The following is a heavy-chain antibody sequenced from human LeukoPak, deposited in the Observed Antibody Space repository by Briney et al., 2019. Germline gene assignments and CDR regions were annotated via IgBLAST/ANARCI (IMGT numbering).Heavy chain of an antibody. CDR2: ISAYKGNT. CDR3: ARDLGSSATSTNWFDP. CDR1: GYTFTSYG. D-gene: IGHD6-6*01. J-gene: IGHJ5*02. Sequence: ASVKVSCKASGYTFTSYGISWVRQAPGQGLEWMGWISAYKGNTNYAQKLQGRVTMTTDTSTSTAYMELRSLRSDDTAVYYCARDLGSSATSTNWFDPWGQGTLVTVSS. V-gene: IGHV1-18*01.